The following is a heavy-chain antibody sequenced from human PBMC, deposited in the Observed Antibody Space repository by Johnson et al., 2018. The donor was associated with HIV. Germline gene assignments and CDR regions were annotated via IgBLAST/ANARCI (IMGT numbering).Heavy chain of an antibody. D-gene: IGHD3-10*01. CDR1: GFTFSDYY. J-gene: IGHJ3*02. Sequence: QVQLVESGGGLVKPGGSLRVSCAASGFTFSDYYMSWIRQAPGKGLEWVSYISSSGSTIYYADSVTGRFTISRDNAKNSLYLQMKSLRAEDTALYYCARAEIYEGRVGDFAFDIWGRGTMVTVSS. CDR3: ARAEIYEGRVGDFAFDI. CDR2: ISSSGSTI. V-gene: IGHV3-11*01.